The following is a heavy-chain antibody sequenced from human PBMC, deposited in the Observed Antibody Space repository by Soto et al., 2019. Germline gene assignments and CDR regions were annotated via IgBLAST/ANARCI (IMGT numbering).Heavy chain of an antibody. CDR1: GFSFSNSA. V-gene: IGHV3-23*01. Sequence: EVQLLESGGGLVQPGGSLRLSCAVSGFSFSNSAMTWVRQAPGKGLEWVSGISGSGDITYNTDSVKGRFAISRDTSKNGVYLQMRGLRAEDTAVYYCAKVPQWVLRYHDCFFDYWGQGTLVTVSS. J-gene: IGHJ4*02. CDR2: ISGSGDIT. CDR3: AKVPQWVLRYHDCFFDY. D-gene: IGHD3-9*01.